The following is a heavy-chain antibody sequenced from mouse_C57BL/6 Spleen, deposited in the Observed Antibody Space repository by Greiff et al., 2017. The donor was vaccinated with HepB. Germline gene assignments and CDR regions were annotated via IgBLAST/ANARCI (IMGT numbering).Heavy chain of an antibody. D-gene: IGHD4-1*01. CDR1: GYTFTSYW. Sequence: QVQLQQPGAELVKPGASVKLSCKASGYTFTSYWMHWVKQRPGQGLEWIGMIHPNSGSTNYNEKFKSKATLTVDKSSSTAYMQLSSLTSEDSAVYYCARSLTGRYWYFDVWGTGTTVTVSS. CDR2: IHPNSGST. V-gene: IGHV1-64*01. CDR3: ARSLTGRYWYFDV. J-gene: IGHJ1*03.